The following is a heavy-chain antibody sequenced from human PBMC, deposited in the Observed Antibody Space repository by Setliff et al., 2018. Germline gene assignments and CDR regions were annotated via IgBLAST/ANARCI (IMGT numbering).Heavy chain of an antibody. D-gene: IGHD2-2*02. CDR2: IYHSGST. V-gene: IGHV4-34*01. Sequence: SETLSLTCAIYGQSFSDYYWSWVRQPPGKGLEWIGEIYHSGSTNYNPSLKSRVTISVDTSKNQFSLKLSSLTAADTAVYYCARDRQYCSSPTCYSSYFYYYGMDVWGQGTTVTVSS. CDR3: ARDRQYCSSPTCYSSYFYYYGMDV. J-gene: IGHJ6*02. CDR1: GQSFSDYY.